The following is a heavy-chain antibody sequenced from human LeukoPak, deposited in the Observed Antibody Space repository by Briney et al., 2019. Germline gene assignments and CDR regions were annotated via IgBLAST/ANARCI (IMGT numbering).Heavy chain of an antibody. CDR3: AGRPGQVWVFYYYMDV. CDR2: INHSGST. V-gene: IGHV4-34*01. J-gene: IGHJ6*03. CDR1: GGSFSGYY. D-gene: IGHD3-16*01. Sequence: PSETLSLTCAVYGGSFSGYYWSWIRQPPGKGLEWIGEINHSGSTNYNPSLKSRVTISVDTSKNQFSLKLSSVTAADTAVYYCAGRPGQVWVFYYYMDVWGKGTTVTISS.